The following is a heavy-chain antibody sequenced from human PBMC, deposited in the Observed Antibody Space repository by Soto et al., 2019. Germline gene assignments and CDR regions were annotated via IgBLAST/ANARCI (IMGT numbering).Heavy chain of an antibody. CDR1: GYTFTCYA. CDR2: ISAYNGNT. Sequence: ASVKVSCKASGYTFTCYAISWVRQAPGQRLEWMGSISAYNGNTNYAQKLQGRVTMTTDTSTSTAYMELRSLRSDDTAVYYCARDTSTYYDFWSSYYVNPMDVWGKGTTVIVSS. D-gene: IGHD3-3*01. V-gene: IGHV1-18*01. J-gene: IGHJ6*04. CDR3: ARDTSTYYDFWSSYYVNPMDV.